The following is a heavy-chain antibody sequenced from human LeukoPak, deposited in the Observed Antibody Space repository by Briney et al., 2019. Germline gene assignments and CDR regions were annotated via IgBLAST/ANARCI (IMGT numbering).Heavy chain of an antibody. D-gene: IGHD3-22*01. V-gene: IGHV1-46*01. CDR1: GYTFTSYD. CDR3: ARDYYDSSGCDY. J-gene: IGHJ4*02. CDR2: INPSGGST. Sequence: ASVKVSCKASGYTFTSYDIDWVRQATGQGLEWMGIINPSGGSTSYAQKFQGRVTMTRDTSTSTVYMELSSLRSEDTAVYYCARDYYDSSGCDYWGQGTLVTVSS.